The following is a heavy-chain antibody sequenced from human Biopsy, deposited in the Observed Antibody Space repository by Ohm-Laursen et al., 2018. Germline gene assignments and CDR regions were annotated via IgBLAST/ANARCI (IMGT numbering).Heavy chain of an antibody. CDR3: ARVAGGYAYYYGMDV. Sequence: SETLSLTCAVSGYSVTNDYYWGWIRQPPGKGLEWIGNIYYDGTTYYNPSLKSRVAMSVDTSKNQSSLRLTSVTAADTAVYYCARVAGGYAYYYGMDVWGQGTTVIVSS. V-gene: IGHV4-38-2*01. CDR1: GYSVTNDYY. D-gene: IGHD5-12*01. J-gene: IGHJ6*02. CDR2: IYYDGTT.